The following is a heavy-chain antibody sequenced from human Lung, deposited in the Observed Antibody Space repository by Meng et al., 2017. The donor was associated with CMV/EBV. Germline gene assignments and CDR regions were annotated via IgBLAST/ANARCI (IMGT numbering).Heavy chain of an antibody. CDR1: GASISTSY. CDR3: ARGYYDSSGSSNTFDI. Sequence: GSLRLSCTVSGASISTSYWSWIRQPPGKGPEWIGYIYYTGSTNYNPSLKSRVTISLDTSKNQFSLKLSSVTAADTAVYYCARGYYDSSGSSNTFDIWGQGTXVTV. CDR2: IYYTGST. V-gene: IGHV4-59*01. D-gene: IGHD3-22*01. J-gene: IGHJ3*02.